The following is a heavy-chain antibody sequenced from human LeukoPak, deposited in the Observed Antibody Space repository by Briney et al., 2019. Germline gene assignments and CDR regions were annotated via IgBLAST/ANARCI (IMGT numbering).Heavy chain of an antibody. CDR3: ARESNVYCSGGSCYRVYYFDY. D-gene: IGHD2-15*01. Sequence: GGSLRLSCAASGFTFSSYAMHWVRQAPGKGLEWVAVISYDGSNKYYADSVKGRFTISRDNSKNTLYLQMNSLRAEDTAVYYCARESNVYCSGGSCYRVYYFDYWGQGTLVTVSS. CDR2: ISYDGSNK. V-gene: IGHV3-30-3*01. J-gene: IGHJ4*02. CDR1: GFTFSSYA.